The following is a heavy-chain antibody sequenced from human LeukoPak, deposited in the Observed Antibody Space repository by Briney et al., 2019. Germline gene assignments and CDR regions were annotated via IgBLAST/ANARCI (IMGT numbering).Heavy chain of an antibody. CDR2: IYYSGST. CDR1: GGSISSYY. CDR3: ARLVGYYDFWSGYYADYYYGMDV. J-gene: IGHJ6*02. Sequence: SETLPLTCTVSGGSISSYYWSWIRQPPGKGLEWIGYIYYSGSTNSNPSLKSRVTISVDTSKNQFSLELSSVTAADTAVYYCARLVGYYDFWSGYYADYYYGMDVWGQGTTVTVSS. V-gene: IGHV4-59*01. D-gene: IGHD3-3*01.